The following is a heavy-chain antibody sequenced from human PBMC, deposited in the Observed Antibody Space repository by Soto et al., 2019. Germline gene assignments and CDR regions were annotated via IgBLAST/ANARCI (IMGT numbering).Heavy chain of an antibody. D-gene: IGHD3-3*01. Sequence: ASVKVSCKASGYTFTSYGISWVRQAPGQGLEWMGWISAYNGNTNYAQKLQGRVTMTTDTSTCTAYMELRSLRSDDTAVYYCARDTIFGVVIRPYFDYWGQGTLVTVSS. V-gene: IGHV1-18*01. CDR3: ARDTIFGVVIRPYFDY. J-gene: IGHJ4*02. CDR1: GYTFTSYG. CDR2: ISAYNGNT.